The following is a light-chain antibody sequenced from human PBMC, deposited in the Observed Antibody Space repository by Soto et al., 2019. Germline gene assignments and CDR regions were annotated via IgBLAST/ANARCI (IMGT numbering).Light chain of an antibody. V-gene: IGLV2-8*01. CDR3: SSYAGSNKSV. J-gene: IGLJ1*01. Sequence: QSVLTQPPSASGSPGQSVTISCTGTSSDVGGYNYVSWYQQHPGKAPKLMIYEVSKRPSGVPDRFSGSKSGNTAFLTVSGLQPEDEADYYCSSYAGSNKSVFGTGTKLTLL. CDR2: EVS. CDR1: SSDVGGYNY.